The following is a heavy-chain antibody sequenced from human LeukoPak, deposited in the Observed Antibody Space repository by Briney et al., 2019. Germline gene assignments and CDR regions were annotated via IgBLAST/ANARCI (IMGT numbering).Heavy chain of an antibody. CDR2: ISSSSSYI. V-gene: IGHV3-21*01. Sequence: PGGSLRLSCAASGFTFSSYSMNWVRQAPGKGLEWVSSISSSSSYIYYADSVKGRFTISRDNAKNSLYLQMNSLRAEDTAVYYCARDSGTYYDILTGPDAFDIWGQGTMVTVSP. CDR1: GFTFSSYS. D-gene: IGHD3-9*01. J-gene: IGHJ3*02. CDR3: ARDSGTYYDILTGPDAFDI.